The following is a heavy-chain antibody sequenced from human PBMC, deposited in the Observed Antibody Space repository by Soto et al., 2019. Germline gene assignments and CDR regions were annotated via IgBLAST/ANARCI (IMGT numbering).Heavy chain of an antibody. J-gene: IGHJ4*02. V-gene: IGHV3-23*01. CDR1: GFTFSIND. CDR3: TTLERGYDHFDN. Sequence: EVQLLESGGGFVQPGGSLRLSCAASGFTFSINDMNWVRQAPGKGPEWVSGISHRDGSTHYVDSVKGRFTISRDNSKNTLYLEMNSLRADDTAVYYCTTLERGYDHFDNRGQGTLVTVSS. CDR2: ISHRDGST. D-gene: IGHD5-12*01.